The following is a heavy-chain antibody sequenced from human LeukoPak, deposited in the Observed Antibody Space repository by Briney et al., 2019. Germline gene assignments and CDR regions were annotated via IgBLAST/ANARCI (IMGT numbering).Heavy chain of an antibody. CDR3: ARGLEPLLLAFDI. J-gene: IGHJ3*02. CDR1: GGSFSGHY. V-gene: IGHV4-34*01. Sequence: PETLSLTRAVYGGSFSGHYWSCIRQPPRKGREWIGEINHSGSTNYNPSLKSRVTISVDTSKNQFALKLSSVTAADTAVYYCARGLEPLLLAFDIWGQGTMVTVSS. D-gene: IGHD1-1*01. CDR2: INHSGST.